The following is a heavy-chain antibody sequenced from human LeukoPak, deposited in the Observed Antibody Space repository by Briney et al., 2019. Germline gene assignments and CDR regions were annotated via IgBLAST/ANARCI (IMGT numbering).Heavy chain of an antibody. CDR3: ARHATGSYSVPWLDP. D-gene: IGHD3-10*01. CDR1: GGSISSHY. CDR2: VSDSGNT. J-gene: IGHJ5*02. V-gene: IGHV4-59*08. Sequence: PSETLSLTCTVSGGSISSHYWSWIRQPPGKGLEWIGYVSDSGNTVYNPSLKSRVTILRDTPKTQFSLRLSSVTAADTAVYYCARHATGSYSVPWLDPWGQGTLVTVSS.